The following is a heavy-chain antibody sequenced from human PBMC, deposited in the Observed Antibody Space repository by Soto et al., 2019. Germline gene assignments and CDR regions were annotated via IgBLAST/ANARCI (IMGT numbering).Heavy chain of an antibody. Sequence: QVQLVQSGSEVKKPGASVRVTCKASGYTFRNYGISWVREASGQGLEWMGWVSAYNRNSNHAQKFEARVIMTPDTATSTANSGLRGLRWRSTAIYYCARDRQWEQVLHWGQGTLVTVSS. CDR3: ARDRQWEQVLH. CDR2: VSAYNRNS. J-gene: IGHJ4*02. D-gene: IGHD1-26*01. CDR1: GYTFRNYG. V-gene: IGHV1-18*01.